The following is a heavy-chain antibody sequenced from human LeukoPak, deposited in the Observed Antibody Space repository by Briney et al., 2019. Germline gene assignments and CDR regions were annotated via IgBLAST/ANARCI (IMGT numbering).Heavy chain of an antibody. V-gene: IGHV1-18*04. CDR3: ARSEPMVTMSDY. Sequence: ASVKVSCKASGYTFTSYGISWVRQAPGQGLEWMGWIGAYNGNTNYAQKLQGRVTMTTDTSTSTAYMELRSLRSDDTAVYYCARSEPMVTMSDYWGQGTLVTVSS. D-gene: IGHD5-18*01. CDR2: IGAYNGNT. CDR1: GYTFTSYG. J-gene: IGHJ4*02.